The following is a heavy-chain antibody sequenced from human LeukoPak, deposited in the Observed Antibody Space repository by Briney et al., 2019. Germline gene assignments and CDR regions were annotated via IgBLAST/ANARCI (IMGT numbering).Heavy chain of an antibody. CDR3: ASLSVVTRS. V-gene: IGHV1-69*13. D-gene: IGHD4-23*01. Sequence: ASVKVSCKASGYTFTSYYMHWVRQAPGQGLEWMGGIIPIFGTANYAQKFQGRVTITADESTSTAYMELSSLRSEDTAVYYCASLSVVTRSWGRGTLVTVSS. CDR1: GYTFTSYY. CDR2: IIPIFGTA. J-gene: IGHJ2*01.